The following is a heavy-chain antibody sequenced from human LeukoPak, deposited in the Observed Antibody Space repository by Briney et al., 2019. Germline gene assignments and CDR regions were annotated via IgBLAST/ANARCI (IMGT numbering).Heavy chain of an antibody. D-gene: IGHD6-13*01. CDR1: GFNFNTYG. CDR3: AKDGARGAAKYYFDY. Sequence: SLRLSCAASGFNFNTYGMHWVRQAPGKELEWVAVIASDGCDKKYADSVKGRFTITRDNSKNTLYLRMNSLRAEDTAVYYCAKDGARGAAKYYFDYWGQGTLVTVSS. CDR2: IASDGCDK. V-gene: IGHV3-30*18. J-gene: IGHJ4*02.